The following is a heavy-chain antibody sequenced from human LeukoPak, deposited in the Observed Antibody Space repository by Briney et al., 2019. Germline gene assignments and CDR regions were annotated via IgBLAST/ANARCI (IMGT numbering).Heavy chain of an antibody. V-gene: IGHV3-7*01. D-gene: IGHD5-18*01. CDR1: GFTFSSYW. Sequence: GGSLRLSCAASGFTFSSYWTSWVRQAPGKGLKWVANIKKDGSEKYYVDSVKGRFTISRDNAKTSLYLQMNSLRAEDTAVYYCARDLSGVAGYTYGRGIDYWGQGTLVTVSS. J-gene: IGHJ4*02. CDR2: IKKDGSEK. CDR3: ARDLSGVAGYTYGRGIDY.